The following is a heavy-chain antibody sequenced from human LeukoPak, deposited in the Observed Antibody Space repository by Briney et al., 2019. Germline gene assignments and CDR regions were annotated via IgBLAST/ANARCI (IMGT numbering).Heavy chain of an antibody. CDR2: IYYSGST. V-gene: IGHV4-59*01. Sequence: PSETLSLTCTVSGVSISSYYWSWIRQPPGKGREWIGYIYYSGSTNYNPSLKSRVTISVDTSKNQFSLKLSSVTAADTAVYYCARDGPRAAAGYNWFDPWGQGTLVTVSS. D-gene: IGHD6-13*01. CDR1: GVSISSYY. CDR3: ARDGPRAAAGYNWFDP. J-gene: IGHJ5*02.